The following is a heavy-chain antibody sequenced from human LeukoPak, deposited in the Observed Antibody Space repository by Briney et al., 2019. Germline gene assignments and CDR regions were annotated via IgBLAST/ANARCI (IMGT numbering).Heavy chain of an antibody. CDR3: ARPVGGSGRGDAFDI. J-gene: IGHJ3*02. CDR1: GFTFSSYA. Sequence: PGGSLRLSCAASGFTFSSYAMSWVRQAPRKGLEWVSAISGSGGSTYYADSVKGRFTISRDNAKNTLYLQMNSLRAEDTAVYYCARPVGGSGRGDAFDIWGQGTMVTVSS. CDR2: ISGSGGST. V-gene: IGHV3-23*01. D-gene: IGHD1-26*01.